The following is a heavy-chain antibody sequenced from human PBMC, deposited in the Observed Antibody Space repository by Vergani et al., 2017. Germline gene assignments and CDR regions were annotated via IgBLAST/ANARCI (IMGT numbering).Heavy chain of an antibody. CDR2: IFYSGTT. V-gene: IGHV4-31*11. D-gene: IGHD6-25*01. J-gene: IGHJ6*03. CDR3: ARIDTQVPATSHFYYMDV. Sequence: QVQLQESGPGVVKPSQTLSLTCAVSGGSISSGDHCWTWIRQRPGKGLEWIGYIFYSGTTYANPSLRSRLTISVDTSQNHFSLKLRSVTAADTAVYYCARIDTQVPATSHFYYMDVWGKGTTVVVSS. CDR1: GGSISSGDHC.